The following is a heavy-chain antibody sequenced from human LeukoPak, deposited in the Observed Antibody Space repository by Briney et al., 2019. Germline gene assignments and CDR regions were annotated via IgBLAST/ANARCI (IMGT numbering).Heavy chain of an antibody. J-gene: IGHJ4*02. CDR3: ARVRAGSYWNDVGFVDY. V-gene: IGHV4-34*01. D-gene: IGHD1-1*01. CDR1: GGSFSGYY. Sequence: PSQTLSLTCAVYGGSFSGYYWSWIRQPPGKGLEWIGEINHSGSTNYNPSLKSRVTISVDTSKNQFSLKLSSVTAADTAVYYCARVRAGSYWNDVGFVDYWGQGTLVTVSS. CDR2: INHSGST.